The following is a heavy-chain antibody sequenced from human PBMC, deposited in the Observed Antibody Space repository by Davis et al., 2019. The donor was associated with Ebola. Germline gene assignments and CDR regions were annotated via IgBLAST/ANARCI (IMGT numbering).Heavy chain of an antibody. J-gene: IGHJ5*02. CDR3: ARGYYYDSSGYRWFDP. D-gene: IGHD3-22*01. CDR2: IIPIFGTA. V-gene: IGHV1-69*13. CDR1: GGTFSSYA. Sequence: AASVKVSCKASGGTFSSYAISWVRQAPGQGLEWMGGIIPIFGTANYAQKFQGRVTIIADESTSTAYMELSSLRSEDTAVYYCARGYYYDSSGYRWFDPWGQGTLVTVSS.